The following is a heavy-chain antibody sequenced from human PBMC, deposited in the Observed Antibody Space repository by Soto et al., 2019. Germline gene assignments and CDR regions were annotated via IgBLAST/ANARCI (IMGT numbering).Heavy chain of an antibody. CDR3: ARNTAVPNTTRSRYFFDY. J-gene: IGHJ4*02. CDR1: GDSVNSYY. V-gene: IGHV4-59*02. CDR2: VYYSGST. D-gene: IGHD1-26*01. Sequence: SETLSLTCTVTGDSVNSYYWSWMRQPPGKGLECMGYVYYSGSTNYNPSLKSRVTISVDTSKNQISLRLKSVTAADTAVYYCARNTAVPNTTRSRYFFDYWGQGTLVTVSS.